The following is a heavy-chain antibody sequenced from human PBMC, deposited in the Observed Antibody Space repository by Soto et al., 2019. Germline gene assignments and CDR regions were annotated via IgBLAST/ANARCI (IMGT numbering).Heavy chain of an antibody. CDR1: GFSFNDYY. CDR2: INPNTGDA. CDR3: ARSWGEWGLHSFLGLDV. V-gene: IGHV1-2*04. Sequence: QVQLVQSGAEVGKPGASVKVSCKASGFSFNDYYFHWVRQAPGQGLQWMGWINPNTGDANYARHFQGWVTMTRDTSTTTVYMEVARLASDDTAVYYCARSWGEWGLHSFLGLDVWGQGTVLTVSS. D-gene: IGHD3-16*01. J-gene: IGHJ6*02.